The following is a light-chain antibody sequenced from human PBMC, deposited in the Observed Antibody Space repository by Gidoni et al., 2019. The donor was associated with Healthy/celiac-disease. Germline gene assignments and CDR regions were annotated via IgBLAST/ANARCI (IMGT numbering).Light chain of an antibody. CDR1: QSISSW. Sequence: DIQMTQSPSTLSTSVGDRVTITCRASQSISSWLAWYQQKPGKAPKLLIYKASSLESGVPSRFSGSGSGTEFTLTISSLQPDDFATYYCQQYNSYPYTFGQGTKLEIK. J-gene: IGKJ2*01. V-gene: IGKV1-5*03. CDR3: QQYNSYPYT. CDR2: KAS.